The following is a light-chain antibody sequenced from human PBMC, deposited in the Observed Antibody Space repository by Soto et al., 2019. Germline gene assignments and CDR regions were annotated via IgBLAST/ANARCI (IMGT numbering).Light chain of an antibody. Sequence: EIVMTQSPATLSVSPGERATLSCRASQSVGNNLAWYQQKPGQAPRLLIHGASIRATGVPARFSGSRSGPDFTLTISSLQPEDFATYYCQQSYSTPWTFGQGTKVDIK. CDR1: QSVGNN. CDR2: GAS. J-gene: IGKJ1*01. V-gene: IGKV3-15*01. CDR3: QQSYSTPWT.